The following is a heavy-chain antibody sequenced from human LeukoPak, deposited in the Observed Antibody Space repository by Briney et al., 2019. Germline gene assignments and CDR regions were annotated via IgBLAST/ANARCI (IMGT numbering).Heavy chain of an antibody. CDR2: IWNDGNNK. Sequence: GGSLRLSCAASGFTFSNYGMEWVRQAPGKGLEWVALIWNDGNNKHYADSVKGRFSISRDNSKNTLYLQMNSLRAEDTAVYYCARHIWKGSCRSTRCSSLDYWGQGTLVTVSS. V-gene: IGHV3-33*01. D-gene: IGHD2-2*01. J-gene: IGHJ4*02. CDR3: ARHIWKGSCRSTRCSSLDY. CDR1: GFTFSNYG.